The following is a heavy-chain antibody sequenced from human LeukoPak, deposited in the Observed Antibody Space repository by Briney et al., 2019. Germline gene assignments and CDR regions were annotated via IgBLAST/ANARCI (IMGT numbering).Heavy chain of an antibody. V-gene: IGHV4-59*01. Sequence: PSETLSLTCTVSGESISGFYWNWIRQPPGKGLEWIGYVSYIGSTNYNPSLKSRVTISVDTSKNQFSLKLTSVTAADTAVYYCAREKLVSEGFDYWGQGTLVTVSS. CDR3: AREKLVSEGFDY. J-gene: IGHJ4*02. CDR2: VSYIGST. D-gene: IGHD6-13*01. CDR1: GESISGFY.